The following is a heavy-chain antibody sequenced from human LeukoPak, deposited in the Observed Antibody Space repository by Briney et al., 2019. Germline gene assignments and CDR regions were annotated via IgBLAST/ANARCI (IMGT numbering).Heavy chain of an antibody. D-gene: IGHD1-20*01. J-gene: IGHJ5*02. CDR1: EFNGSSDS. Sequence: AEPRKLACGDSEFNGSSDSLSWLRKAPGKTVYWMANRKQDGSEKCYVDSVKGRFTISRDNAKNSLYLQMNCLRAEDTAVYYCARDRWAITGTGINWFDPWGQGTLVTVSS. CDR3: ARDRWAITGTGINWFDP. V-gene: IGHV3-7*05. CDR2: RKQDGSEK.